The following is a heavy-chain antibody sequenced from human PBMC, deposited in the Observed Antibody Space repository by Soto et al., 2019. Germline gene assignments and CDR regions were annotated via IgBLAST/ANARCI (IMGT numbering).Heavy chain of an antibody. CDR3: AGVMGLYCGGECYPPTPNWFDP. CDR2: IYYSGRT. CDR1: GGSISSHP. Sequence: SETLSLTCTVSGGSISSHPWSWIRQSPGKGLEWIGYIYYSGRTVFNPSLKSRVTMSLDTSKTQFSLKLSSVTATDTAVYYCAGVMGLYCGGECYPPTPNWFDPWGQGTLVTVSS. D-gene: IGHD2-21*01. J-gene: IGHJ5*02. V-gene: IGHV4-59*08.